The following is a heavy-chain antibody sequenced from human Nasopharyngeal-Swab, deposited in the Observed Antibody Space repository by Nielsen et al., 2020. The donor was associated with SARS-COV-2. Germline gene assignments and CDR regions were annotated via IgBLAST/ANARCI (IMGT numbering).Heavy chain of an antibody. V-gene: IGHV3-7*01. CDR1: GFTFSSYW. D-gene: IGHD6-19*01. J-gene: IGHJ4*02. CDR3: ASRGYSSGWMGWGQQYYFDY. Sequence: GESLKISCAASGFTFSSYWMSWVRQAPGKGREWVANIKQDGSEKYYVDSVKGRFTISRDNAKNSLYLQMNSLRAEDTAVYYCASRGYSSGWMGWGQQYYFDYWGQGTLVTVSS. CDR2: IKQDGSEK.